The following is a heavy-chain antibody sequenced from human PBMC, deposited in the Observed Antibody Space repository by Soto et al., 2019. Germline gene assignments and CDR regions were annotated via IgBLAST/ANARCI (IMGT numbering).Heavy chain of an antibody. Sequence: RLSCAASGFTFSSYDMHWVRQATGKGLEWVSTVGTAGDTYYPGSVKGRFTISRENAKNSLYLQMNSLRAGDTAVYCCARGPPEYCSGGSCYRDGAFDIWGQGTMVTVSS. D-gene: IGHD2-15*01. CDR2: VGTAGDT. V-gene: IGHV3-13*01. CDR1: GFTFSSYD. J-gene: IGHJ3*02. CDR3: ARGPPEYCSGGSCYRDGAFDI.